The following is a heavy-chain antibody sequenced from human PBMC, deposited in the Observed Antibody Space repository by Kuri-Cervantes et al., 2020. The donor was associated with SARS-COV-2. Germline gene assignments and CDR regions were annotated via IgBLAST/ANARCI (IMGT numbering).Heavy chain of an antibody. D-gene: IGHD4-17*01. Sequence: GESLKISCKASGYTFTSYYMHWVRQAPGQGLEWMGIINPSGGSTSYAQKVQGRVTMTRDTSTSTVYMELSSLRSEDTAVYYCARLEVTRGPEDVWGQGTTVNVSS. CDR3: ARLEVTRGPEDV. CDR1: GYTFTSYY. CDR2: INPSGGST. V-gene: IGHV1-46*01. J-gene: IGHJ6*02.